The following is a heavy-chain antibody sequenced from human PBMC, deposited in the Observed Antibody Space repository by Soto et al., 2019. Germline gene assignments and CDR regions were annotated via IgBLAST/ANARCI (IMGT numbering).Heavy chain of an antibody. CDR1: GYTFTSYG. D-gene: IGHD6-6*01. CDR3: AKATGSSFDN. Sequence: GASVKVSCKASGYTFTSYGISWVRQAPGQGLEWLGWINNNNGKTNCAQKLQDRLILTTDTSTSTAYMELRSLRSDDTAMYYCAKATGSSFDNWGQGTLVTVSS. J-gene: IGHJ4*02. V-gene: IGHV1-18*01. CDR2: INNNNGKT.